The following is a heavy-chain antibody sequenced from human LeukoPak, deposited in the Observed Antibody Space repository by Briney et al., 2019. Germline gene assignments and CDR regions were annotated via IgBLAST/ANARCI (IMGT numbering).Heavy chain of an antibody. CDR2: IIPILGIA. Sequence: SVKVSCKASGYTFTGYYMHWVRQAPGQGLEWMGWIIPILGIANYAQRFQGRVTITADKSTSTAYMELSSLRSEDTAVYYCARDLYPYGSGSTNFDYWGQGTLVTVSS. V-gene: IGHV1-69*10. J-gene: IGHJ4*02. CDR3: ARDLYPYGSGSTNFDY. CDR1: GYTFTGYY. D-gene: IGHD3-10*01.